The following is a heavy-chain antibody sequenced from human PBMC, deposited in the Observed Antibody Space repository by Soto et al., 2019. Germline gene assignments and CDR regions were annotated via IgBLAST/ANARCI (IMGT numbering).Heavy chain of an antibody. CDR1: GGSFSGYY. CDR2: INHSGST. J-gene: IGHJ6*03. Sequence: SETLSLTCAVYGGSFSGYYWSWIRQPPGKGLEWIGEINHSGSTNYNPSLKSRVTISVGTSKNQFSLKPSSVTAADTDVYYCARGRDCSSTSCYPRYYYYYMDVWGKGTTVTVSS. D-gene: IGHD2-2*01. CDR3: ARGRDCSSTSCYPRYYYYYMDV. V-gene: IGHV4-34*01.